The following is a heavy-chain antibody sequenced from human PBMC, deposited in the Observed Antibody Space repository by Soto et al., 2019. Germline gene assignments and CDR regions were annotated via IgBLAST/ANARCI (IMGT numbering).Heavy chain of an antibody. J-gene: IGHJ4*02. D-gene: IGHD1-26*01. Sequence: QVQLQQWGAGLLKPSETLSLTCAVYGGSLSGYYWSWIRQPPGKALEWIGEFIHSGNSSYNPSLKSRVIISVDTSKKQLFMSLSSVTAAATAMYYCARHHVRGRTILGAAEFWGQGTLVTVSS. CDR2: FIHSGNS. CDR1: GGSLSGYY. V-gene: IGHV4-34*12. CDR3: ARHHVRGRTILGAAEF.